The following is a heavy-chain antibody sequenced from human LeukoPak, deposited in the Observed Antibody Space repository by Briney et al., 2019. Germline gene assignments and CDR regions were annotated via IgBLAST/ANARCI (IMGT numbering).Heavy chain of an antibody. J-gene: IGHJ2*01. Sequence: GGSLRLSCTASGFTFASYAMSWVRQAPGKGLVWVSRINSDGSRTNNADSVKGRFTISRDNAKNTLYLQMNSLRAEDTAVYYCARLTPLATWGVVVVAATGFDLWGRGTLVTVSS. V-gene: IGHV3-74*01. CDR1: GFTFASYA. CDR2: INSDGSRT. CDR3: ARLTPLATWGVVVVAATGFDL. D-gene: IGHD2-15*01.